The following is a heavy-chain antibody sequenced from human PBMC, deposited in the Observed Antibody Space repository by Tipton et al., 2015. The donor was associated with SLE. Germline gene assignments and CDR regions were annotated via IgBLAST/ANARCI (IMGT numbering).Heavy chain of an antibody. CDR1: GGSFSGYY. J-gene: IGHJ3*02. CDR3: ARGYAKGAFDI. CDR2: INRSGST. Sequence: GLVKPSETLSLTCAVYGGSFSGYYWSWIRQPPGKGLEWIGEINRSGSTNYNPSLKSRVTISVDTSKNQFSLKLSSVTAADTAVYYCARGYAKGAFDIWGQGTMVTVSS. V-gene: IGHV4-34*01. D-gene: IGHD2-2*01.